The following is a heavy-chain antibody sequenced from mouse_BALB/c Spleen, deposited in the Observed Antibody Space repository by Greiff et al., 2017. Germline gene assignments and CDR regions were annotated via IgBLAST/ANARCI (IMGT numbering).Heavy chain of an antibody. D-gene: IGHD1-1*01. J-gene: IGHJ1*01. CDR2: ISYDGSN. Sequence: DVKLQESGPGLVKPSQSLSLTCSVTGYSITSGYYWNWIRQFPGNKLEWMGYISYDGSNNYNPSLKNRISITRDTSKNQFFLKLNSVTTEDTATYYCARVVLRYPWYFDVWGAGTTVTVSS. CDR3: ARVVLRYPWYFDV. CDR1: GYSITSGYY. V-gene: IGHV3-6*02.